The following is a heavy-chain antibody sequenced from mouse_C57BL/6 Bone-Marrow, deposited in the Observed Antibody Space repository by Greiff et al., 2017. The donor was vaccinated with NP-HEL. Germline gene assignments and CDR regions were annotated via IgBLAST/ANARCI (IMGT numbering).Heavy chain of an antibody. CDR3: TTRGATDY. V-gene: IGHV14-4*01. CDR1: GFNIKDDY. Sequence: VQLKESGAELVRPGASVKLSCTASGFNIKDDYMHWVKQRPEQGLEWIGWIDPENGDTEYASKFQGKATITADTSSNTAYLQLSSLTSEDTAVYYCTTRGATDYWGQGNTLTVSS. D-gene: IGHD1-1*01. J-gene: IGHJ2*01. CDR2: IDPENGDT.